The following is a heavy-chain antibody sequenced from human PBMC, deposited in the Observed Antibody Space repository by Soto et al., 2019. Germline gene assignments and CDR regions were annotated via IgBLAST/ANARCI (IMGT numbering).Heavy chain of an antibody. J-gene: IGHJ5*02. CDR1: GYPFINFY. CDR3: AREFPSTYWFDP. V-gene: IGHV1-46*01. D-gene: IGHD3-16*01. Sequence: ASVKVSCKTSGYPFINFYVHWVRQAPGQGLEWLGNINPRADSTVYAPKFEDRVSMTRDTSTSTVYMELSSLTSDDTAMYYCAREFPSTYWFDPWGHGTLFTVSS. CDR2: INPRADST.